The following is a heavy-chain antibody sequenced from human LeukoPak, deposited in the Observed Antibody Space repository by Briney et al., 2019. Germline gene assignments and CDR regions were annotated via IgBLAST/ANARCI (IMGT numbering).Heavy chain of an antibody. CDR3: TKHDFWSGYLRDY. Sequence: GGSLRLSCAASGFTFSNAWMSWVRQAPGKGLEWVGRIKSKTDGGTTDYAAPVKGRFTISRDDSKNALYLQMNSLKTEDTAVYYCTKHDFWSGYLRDYWGQGTLVTVSS. D-gene: IGHD3-3*01. V-gene: IGHV3-15*01. CDR2: IKSKTDGGTT. J-gene: IGHJ4*02. CDR1: GFTFSNAW.